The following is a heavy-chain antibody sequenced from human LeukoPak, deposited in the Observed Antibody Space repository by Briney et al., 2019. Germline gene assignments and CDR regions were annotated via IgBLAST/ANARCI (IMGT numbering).Heavy chain of an antibody. D-gene: IGHD3-16*01. CDR3: ARGGRGGDRLYFDY. CDR1: GGSISNYY. Sequence: SETLSLTCTVSGGSISNYYWSWIRQPPGKGLEWIGYIYYSGSTNYNPSLKSRVTISVDTSKNQFSLKLSSVTAADTAVYYCARGGRGGDRLYFDYWGQGTLVTVSS. J-gene: IGHJ4*02. V-gene: IGHV4-59*01. CDR2: IYYSGST.